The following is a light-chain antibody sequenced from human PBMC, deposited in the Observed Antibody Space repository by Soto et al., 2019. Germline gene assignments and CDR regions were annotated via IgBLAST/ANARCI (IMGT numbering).Light chain of an antibody. CDR2: KAS. CDR3: QQYNSYSVT. J-gene: IGKJ1*01. Sequence: DIQMTHSPSTLSASVLDRVTITCRASQSISSWLAWYQQKPGKAPKLLIYKASSLESGIPSRFSGSGSGTEFTLTISSLQPDDFATYYCQQYNSYSVTFGQGTKVDIK. V-gene: IGKV1-5*03. CDR1: QSISSW.